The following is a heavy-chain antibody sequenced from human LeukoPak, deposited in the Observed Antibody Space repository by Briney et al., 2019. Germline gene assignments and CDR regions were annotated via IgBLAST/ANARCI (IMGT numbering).Heavy chain of an antibody. CDR3: ARVGYSGSYSFDY. J-gene: IGHJ4*02. V-gene: IGHV3-48*04. CDR2: ISSSSSTI. Sequence: QPGGSLRLSCAASGFTFSSYSMNWVRQAPGKGLEWVSYISSSSSTIYYADSVKGRFTISRDNAKNSLYLQMNSLRAEDTAVYYCARVGYSGSYSFDYWGQGTLVTVSS. D-gene: IGHD1-26*01. CDR1: GFTFSSYS.